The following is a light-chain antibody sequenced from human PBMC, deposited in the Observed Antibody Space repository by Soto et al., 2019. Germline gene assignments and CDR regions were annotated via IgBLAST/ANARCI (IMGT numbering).Light chain of an antibody. V-gene: IGLV1-47*01. CDR1: SSNIGSNY. J-gene: IGLJ2*01. Sequence: QSVLTQPPSASGTPGQRVTISCSGSSSNIGSNYVYWYQQLPGTAPKLLIYRNNQRPSGVPDRFSGSKSGTSASLAISGLRSEDEADYYCAAWDDSLSANVVFGGATKLTVL. CDR2: RNN. CDR3: AAWDDSLSANVV.